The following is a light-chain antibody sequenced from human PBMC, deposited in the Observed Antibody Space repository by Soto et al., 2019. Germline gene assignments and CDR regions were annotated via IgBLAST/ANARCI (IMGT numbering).Light chain of an antibody. V-gene: IGKV1-39*01. J-gene: IGKJ2*01. Sequence: DISLTQSPSSLSASVGDRVIISCRASQSIGPDLNWFQQKPGQAPKLLIFTASHLQSGVPSRFSGSGSGTDFSLAISSLQPEDFATYYCQQSHSMPRTFGQGTRVEIK. CDR1: QSIGPD. CDR3: QQSHSMPRT. CDR2: TAS.